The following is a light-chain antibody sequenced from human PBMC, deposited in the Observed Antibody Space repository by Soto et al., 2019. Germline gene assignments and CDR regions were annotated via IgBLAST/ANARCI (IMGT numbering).Light chain of an antibody. CDR2: GVS. CDR3: QQYGDWPRT. J-gene: IGKJ1*01. V-gene: IGKV3D-15*01. CDR1: QSVSLN. Sequence: EIVMTQFPATLSVSPGERATLSCRAGQSVSLNLAWYQQKPGQAPRLLMYGVSTRATGTPTRFSGSGSGTEFALTISGVQSEDFAVYYCQQYGDWPRTFGQGTKVEIK.